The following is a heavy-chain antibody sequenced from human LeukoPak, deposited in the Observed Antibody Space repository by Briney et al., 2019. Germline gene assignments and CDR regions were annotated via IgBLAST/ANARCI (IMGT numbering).Heavy chain of an antibody. D-gene: IGHD6-13*01. J-gene: IGHJ4*02. Sequence: GGSLRLSCAASGFTFSSYSMNWVRQAPGKGLEWDSSISSSSSYIYYADSVKGRFTISRDNAKNSLYLQMNSLRAEDTAVYYCARGTIAAAGTEEDYWGQGTLVTVSS. CDR1: GFTFSSYS. CDR2: ISSSSSYI. CDR3: ARGTIAAAGTEEDY. V-gene: IGHV3-21*01.